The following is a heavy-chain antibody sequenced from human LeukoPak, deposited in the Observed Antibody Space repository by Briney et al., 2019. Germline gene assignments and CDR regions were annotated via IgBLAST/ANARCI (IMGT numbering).Heavy chain of an antibody. V-gene: IGHV3-23*01. D-gene: IGHD1-26*01. CDR3: AKAPYSGSLFDY. J-gene: IGHJ4*02. CDR2: ISGSGGST. CDR1: GFTFSSYG. Sequence: QPGGTLRLSCAASGFTFSSYGMSWVRQAPGKGLEWVSAISGSGGSTYYADSVKGRFTISRDNSKNTLYLQMNSLRAEDTAVYYCAKAPYSGSLFDYWGQGTLVTVSS.